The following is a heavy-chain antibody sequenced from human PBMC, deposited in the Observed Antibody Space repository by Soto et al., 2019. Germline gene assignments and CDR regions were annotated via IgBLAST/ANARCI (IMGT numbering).Heavy chain of an antibody. D-gene: IGHD1-1*01. V-gene: IGHV1-3*01. CDR2: IDAGNGKT. CDR3: ARGRWTQTTADYWLDY. CDR1: GYTFINYA. J-gene: IGHJ4*02. Sequence: QVQFVQSGAEVKKPGASVKISCKASGYTFINYAVHWVRQAPGQRFEWMGWIDAGNGKTKYSQKFQGRVTITRDTSASTAYMELSSLRSEDTAIYYCARGRWTQTTADYWLDYWGQGTLVTVSS.